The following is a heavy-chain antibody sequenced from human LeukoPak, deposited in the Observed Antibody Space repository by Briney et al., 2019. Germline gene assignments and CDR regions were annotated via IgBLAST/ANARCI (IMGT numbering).Heavy chain of an antibody. V-gene: IGHV1-18*01. Sequence: ASVKVSCKASGYTFTSYGISWVRQAPGQGLEWMGWISAYNGNTNYAQKLQGRVTITADESTSTAYMELSSLRSEDTAVYYCARDLKYQLLSATGLQLVYGMDVWGQGTTVTVSS. D-gene: IGHD2-2*01. CDR1: GYTFTSYG. CDR2: ISAYNGNT. CDR3: ARDLKYQLLSATGLQLVYGMDV. J-gene: IGHJ6*02.